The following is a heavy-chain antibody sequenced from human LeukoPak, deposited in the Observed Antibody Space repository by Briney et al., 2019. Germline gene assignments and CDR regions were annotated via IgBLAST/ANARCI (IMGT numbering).Heavy chain of an antibody. CDR2: IYYSGST. CDR3: AREGVVAADKTFDY. Sequence: PSETLSLTCTVSGGSISSSSYYWGWIRQPRGKGLEWIGSIYYSGSTYYTPSLKSRVTISVDTSKNQFSLKLSSVTAADTAGYYWAREGVVAADKTFDYWGQGTLVTVSS. J-gene: IGHJ4*02. D-gene: IGHD2-15*01. CDR1: GGSISSSSYY. V-gene: IGHV4-39*07.